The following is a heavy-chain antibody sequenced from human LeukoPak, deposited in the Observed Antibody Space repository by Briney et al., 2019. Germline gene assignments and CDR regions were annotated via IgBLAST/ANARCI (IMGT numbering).Heavy chain of an antibody. CDR3: ATGYNYYDSSGSFDY. D-gene: IGHD3-22*01. CDR2: IFSSGST. Sequence: SETLSLTCAVSGGSISSYYWSWIRQPPGKGLEWIGYIFSSGSTNYNPSLKSRVTISVDTSKNQFSLKLSSVTAADTAVYYCATGYNYYDSSGSFDYWGQGTLVTVSS. V-gene: IGHV4-59*01. CDR1: GGSISSYY. J-gene: IGHJ4*02.